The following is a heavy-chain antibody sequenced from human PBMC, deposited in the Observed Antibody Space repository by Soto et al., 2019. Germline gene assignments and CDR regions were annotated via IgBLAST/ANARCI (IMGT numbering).Heavy chain of an antibody. CDR3: ARDPLWGTAMVLWYFDL. CDR1: GFTFSSYA. Sequence: QVPLVESGGGVVQPGRSLRLSCAASGFTFSSYAMHWVRQAPGKGLEWVAVISYDGSNKYYADSVKGRFTISRDNSKNTLYLQMNSLRAADTAVYYCARDPLWGTAMVLWYFDLWGRGTLVTVSS. V-gene: IGHV3-30-3*01. CDR2: ISYDGSNK. D-gene: IGHD5-18*01. J-gene: IGHJ2*01.